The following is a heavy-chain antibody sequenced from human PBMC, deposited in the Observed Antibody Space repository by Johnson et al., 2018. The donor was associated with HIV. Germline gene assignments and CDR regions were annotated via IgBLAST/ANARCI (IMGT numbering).Heavy chain of an antibody. CDR3: AKDLYSSSWTNDAFDI. CDR1: GFTFRSYG. J-gene: IGHJ3*02. D-gene: IGHD6-13*01. Sequence: EVQLVESGGGVVQPGRSLRLSCAASGFTFRSYGMHWVRQAPGKGLEWVSGINWNGGGTGYADSVKGRFTISRDNAENSLYLQMNSLRAEDTAVYYCAKDLYSSSWTNDAFDIWGQGTMVTVSS. CDR2: INWNGGGT. V-gene: IGHV3-20*04.